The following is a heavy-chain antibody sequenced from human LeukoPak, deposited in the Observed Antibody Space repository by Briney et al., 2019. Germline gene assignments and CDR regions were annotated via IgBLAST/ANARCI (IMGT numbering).Heavy chain of an antibody. J-gene: IGHJ4*02. CDR3: ARHSRYGLYYFDY. Sequence: PSETLSLTCTVSGGSISSSSYYWGWIRQPPGKGLEWIVSLFYSGSTYYDPSLKSRVTISVDTSKNQFSLKVTSVTAADTAVYYCARHSRYGLYYFDYWGQGILVTVPS. V-gene: IGHV4-39*01. CDR1: GGSISSSSYY. D-gene: IGHD5-18*01. CDR2: LFYSGST.